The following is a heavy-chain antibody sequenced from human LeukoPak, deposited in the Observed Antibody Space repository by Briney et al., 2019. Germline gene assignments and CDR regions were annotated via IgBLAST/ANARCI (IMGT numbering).Heavy chain of an antibody. Sequence: GGSLRLSCAASGFTFSSYAMHWDRQAPGKGLEWVAVISYDGSNKYYADSVKGRFTISRDNSKNTLYLQMNSLRAEDTAVYYCASTSPYWGQGTLVTVSS. J-gene: IGHJ4*02. CDR2: ISYDGSNK. CDR3: ASTSPY. CDR1: GFTFSSYA. V-gene: IGHV3-30-3*01. D-gene: IGHD3-16*01.